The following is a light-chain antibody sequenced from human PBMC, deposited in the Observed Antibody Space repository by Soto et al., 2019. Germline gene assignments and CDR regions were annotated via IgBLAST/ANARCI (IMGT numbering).Light chain of an antibody. Sequence: QSVLTQPASVSGSPGQSITISCTGTSSDIGSYDLVSWYQQHPGTASKLIIYEVTKRPSGVSTRFSGSKSGNTASLTISGLQAVDEADYYCCSFADFTYVFGTGTKLTVL. V-gene: IGLV2-23*02. CDR3: CSFADFTYV. J-gene: IGLJ1*01. CDR2: EVT. CDR1: SSDIGSYDL.